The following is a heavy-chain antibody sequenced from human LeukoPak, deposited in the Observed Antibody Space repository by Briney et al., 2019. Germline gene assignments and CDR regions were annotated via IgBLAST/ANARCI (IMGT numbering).Heavy chain of an antibody. V-gene: IGHV1-18*01. J-gene: IGHJ4*02. CDR3: AREVPLEFSSSGWYGILLGGHFDY. CDR2: IRGGDR. D-gene: IGHD6-19*01. Sequence: ASVKVSCKTSGYTFSNYGISWLRQAPGQGLERMGWIRGGDRNYAQKFQGRVTVTTDTSTTTAYMELRGLRSDDTAVYYCAREVPLEFSSSGWYGILLGGHFDYWGQGTLVTVSS. CDR1: GYTFSNYG.